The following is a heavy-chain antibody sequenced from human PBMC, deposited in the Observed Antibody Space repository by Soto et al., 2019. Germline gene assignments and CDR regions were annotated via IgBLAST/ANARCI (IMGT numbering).Heavy chain of an antibody. J-gene: IGHJ4*02. CDR3: AKAGGAAGTVDYFDY. CDR2: ISGSAGST. V-gene: IGHV3-23*01. CDR1: GFSFSNYA. D-gene: IGHD6-13*01. Sequence: DVQLLESGGGLVQPGGSLRLSGAAYGFSFSNYAINWLRQSPGKGLEWVSVISGSAGSTYYADSVKGRFTITRDTSKNTLFLQMNSLRAEDTAVYYCAKAGGAAGTVDYFDYWGQGTLVTVSS.